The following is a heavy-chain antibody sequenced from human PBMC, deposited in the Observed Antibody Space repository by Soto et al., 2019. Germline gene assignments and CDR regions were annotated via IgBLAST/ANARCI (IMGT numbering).Heavy chain of an antibody. CDR2: ISHSGSP. CDR3: TRGVLA. CDR1: GGSVSSGGYS. D-gene: IGHD2-8*01. V-gene: IGHV4-30-2*06. Sequence: QVQLQESASRVVRPSQTLSVTCSVSGGSVSSGGYSWSWIRQSPGKGLEWIGFISHSGSPDYNPSLKSRVTIAVDKSKNQISLELSSVTAADTAVYYCTRGVLAWGPGTLVTVSS. J-gene: IGHJ5*02.